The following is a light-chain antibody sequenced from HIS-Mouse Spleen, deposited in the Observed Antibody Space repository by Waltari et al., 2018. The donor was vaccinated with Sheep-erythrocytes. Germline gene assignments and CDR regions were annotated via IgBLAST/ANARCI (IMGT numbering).Light chain of an antibody. CDR3: QVWDSSSDPVV. V-gene: IGLV3-21*02. Sequence: SYVLTQPPSVPVAPGQPARITCGGNNSGSKSVHWYQQRPGQAPVLVVYDVSDRPSGIPERFSGSNSGNTATLTISRVEAGDEADYYCQVWDSSSDPVVFGGGTKLTVL. CDR2: DVS. J-gene: IGLJ2*01. CDR1: NSGSKS.